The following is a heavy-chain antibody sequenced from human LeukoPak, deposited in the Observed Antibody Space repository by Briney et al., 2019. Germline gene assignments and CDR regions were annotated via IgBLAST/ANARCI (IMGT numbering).Heavy chain of an antibody. CDR3: ARPSYDSSGQEYFQH. CDR2: ISSNGGST. CDR1: GFTFSSYA. J-gene: IGHJ1*01. Sequence: GGSLRLSCAASGFTFSSYAMHWVRQAPGKGLEYVSAISSNGGSTYYANSVKGRFTISRDNSKNTLYLQMGSLRAEDMAVYYCARPSYDSSGQEYFQHWGQGTLVTVPS. D-gene: IGHD3-22*01. V-gene: IGHV3-64*01.